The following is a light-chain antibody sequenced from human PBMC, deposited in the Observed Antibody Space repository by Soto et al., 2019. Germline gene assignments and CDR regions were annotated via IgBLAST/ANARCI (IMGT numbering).Light chain of an antibody. CDR1: QSLSSN. J-gene: IGKJ1*01. V-gene: IGKV3-15*01. CDR2: GAS. Sequence: EIVMTQSPATLSVSPGERATLSCRASQSLSSNLAWYQQTPGQAPRLLIYGASTRATGIPARFSGSGSGTEFTLTISSLQSEDFAVYYCQQYNNWPRTFGQGTKVDIK. CDR3: QQYNNWPRT.